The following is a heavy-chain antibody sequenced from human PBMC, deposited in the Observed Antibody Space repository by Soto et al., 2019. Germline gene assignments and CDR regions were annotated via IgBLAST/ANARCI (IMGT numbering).Heavy chain of an antibody. Sequence: ASVKVSCKASGYTYTSYYLHWVRQAPGQGLDWMGIINPSSGAATYAQKFQGRVTMTRDASTSTVYMELSSLRSEDTAIYYCATWEERYFQDWGQGTLVTVSS. J-gene: IGHJ1*01. CDR1: GYTYTSYY. D-gene: IGHD1-26*01. CDR2: INPSSGAA. CDR3: ATWEERYFQD. V-gene: IGHV1-46*01.